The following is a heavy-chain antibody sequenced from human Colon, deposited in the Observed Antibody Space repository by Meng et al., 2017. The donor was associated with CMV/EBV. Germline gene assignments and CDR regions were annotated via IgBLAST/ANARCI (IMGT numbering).Heavy chain of an antibody. V-gene: IGHV1-2*02. D-gene: IGHD1-20*01. CDR1: VYTFTDYH. CDR2: INPKNGDT. Sequence: ASVTVSCKASVYTFTDYHMHWVRQAPGQGLQYMAWINPKNGDTYYAQKFQGRVTVTRDTSISTSYMELSRLISDDTAVYYCAKDLTGVSEGYWGQGTLVTVSS. J-gene: IGHJ4*02. CDR3: AKDLTGVSEGY.